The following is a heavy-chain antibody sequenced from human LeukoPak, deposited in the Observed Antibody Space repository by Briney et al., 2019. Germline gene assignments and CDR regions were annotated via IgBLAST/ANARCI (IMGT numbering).Heavy chain of an antibody. D-gene: IGHD3-3*01. V-gene: IGHV4-34*01. J-gene: IGHJ5*02. Sequence: PSETLSLTCAVYGGSFSGYYWSWIRQPPGKGLEWIGEINHSGSTNYNPSLKSRVTISVDTSKNQFSLKLSSVTAADTAVYYCARGKGVVISRGFDPWGQGTLVTVSS. CDR2: INHSGST. CDR1: GGSFSGYY. CDR3: ARGKGVVISRGFDP.